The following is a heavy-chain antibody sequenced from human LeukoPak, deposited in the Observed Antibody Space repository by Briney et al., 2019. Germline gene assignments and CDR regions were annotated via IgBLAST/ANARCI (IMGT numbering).Heavy chain of an antibody. D-gene: IGHD6-13*01. CDR2: ISAYNGNT. CDR1: GYTFTSYG. J-gene: IGHJ5*02. V-gene: IGHV1-18*01. CDR3: ARDRLNRREQRLVPDNWFDP. Sequence: ASVKVSCKASGYTFTSYGISWVRQAPGQGLGWMGWISAYNGNTNYAQKLQGRVTMTTDTSTSTAYMELRSLRSDDTAVYYCARDRLNRREQRLVPDNWFDPWGQGTLVTVSS.